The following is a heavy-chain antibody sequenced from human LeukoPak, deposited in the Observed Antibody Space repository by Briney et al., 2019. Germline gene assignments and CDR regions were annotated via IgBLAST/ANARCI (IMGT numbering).Heavy chain of an antibody. CDR1: GGSISSGGYY. CDR3: ARGSLPESPSVVVTVQGMDV. D-gene: IGHD2-21*02. J-gene: IGHJ6*02. CDR2: IYYSGST. V-gene: IGHV4-31*03. Sequence: SETLSLTCTVSGGSISSGGYYWSWIRQHPGKGLEWIGYIYYSGSTYYNPSLKSRVTISVDTSKNQFSLKLSSVTAADTAVYYCARGSLPESPSVVVTVQGMDVWGQGTTVTVSS.